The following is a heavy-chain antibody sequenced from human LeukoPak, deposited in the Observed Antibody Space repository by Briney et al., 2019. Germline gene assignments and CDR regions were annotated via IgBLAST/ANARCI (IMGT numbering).Heavy chain of an antibody. V-gene: IGHV4-34*01. CDR1: GGSVSGDY. CDR3: ARIVGRSGSLGY. J-gene: IGHJ4*02. CDR2: INHSGST. Sequence: TTSETLPLTCTVYGGSVSGDYWSWIRQPPGKGLEWIGEINHSGSTNYNPSLKSRVTISVDTSKNQFSLKLSSVTAADTAVYYCARIVGRSGSLGYCGQGTLVTVSS. D-gene: IGHD3-16*01.